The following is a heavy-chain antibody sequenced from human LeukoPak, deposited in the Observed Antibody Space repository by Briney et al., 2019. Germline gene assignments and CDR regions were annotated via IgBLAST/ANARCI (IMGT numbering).Heavy chain of an antibody. CDR1: GFTFSSYS. J-gene: IGHJ4*02. D-gene: IGHD3-10*01. CDR3: ARDSETFGAFDY. Sequence: PGGSVRLSCAASGFTFSSYSMNWVRQAPGKGLEWVSSISSSSSHIYYADSVKGRFTISRDNAKNSLYLQMNSLRVEDTAVYYCARDSETFGAFDYWGQGTLVTVSS. CDR2: ISSSSSHI. V-gene: IGHV3-21*01.